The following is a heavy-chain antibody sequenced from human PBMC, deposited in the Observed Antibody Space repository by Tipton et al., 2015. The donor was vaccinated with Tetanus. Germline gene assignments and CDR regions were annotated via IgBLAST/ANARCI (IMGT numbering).Heavy chain of an antibody. CDR2: VHYTGDT. CDR3: ARPTLRLVIDS. CDR1: GGSITSSDYF. Sequence: PSLTCTVSGGSITSSDYFWGWIRQPPGKGLEWIANVHYTGDTYYSPSLQSRVTISVDTSKNQFSLRLSSVTAADTAVYYCARPTLRLVIDSWGQGTLVTVSS. V-gene: IGHV4-39*01. J-gene: IGHJ4*02. D-gene: IGHD6-6*01.